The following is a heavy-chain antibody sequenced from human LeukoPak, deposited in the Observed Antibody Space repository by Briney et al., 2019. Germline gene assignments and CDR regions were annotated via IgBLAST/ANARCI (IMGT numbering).Heavy chain of an antibody. CDR3: AKSAAYYDFWSGYLGACNYYYYGMDV. Sequence: GGSLRLSCAASGFTFSSYSMNWVRQAPGKGLEWVSYISSSSSTIYYADSVKGRFTISRDNSKNTLYLQMNSLRAEDTAVYYCAKSAAYYDFWSGYLGACNYYYYGMDVWGQGTTVTVSS. CDR2: ISSSSSTI. V-gene: IGHV3-48*01. CDR1: GFTFSSYS. D-gene: IGHD3-3*01. J-gene: IGHJ6*02.